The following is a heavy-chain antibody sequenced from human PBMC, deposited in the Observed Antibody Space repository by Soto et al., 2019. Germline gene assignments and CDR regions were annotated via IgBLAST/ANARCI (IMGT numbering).Heavy chain of an antibody. CDR1: GGSISNAQYY. J-gene: IGHJ5*02. V-gene: IGHV4-31*03. CDR2: IYYSGNT. D-gene: IGHD3-10*01. Sequence: QVHLQESGPGLVKPSQTLSLTCTVSGGSISNAQYYWAWIRQHPGKGLAWIGYIYYSGNTYYSPSLKSRVSISIDTSKNHFSLKVNSVTAADTAVYYCAKTYGPFGWLDHWGQGTLVTVSS. CDR3: AKTYGPFGWLDH.